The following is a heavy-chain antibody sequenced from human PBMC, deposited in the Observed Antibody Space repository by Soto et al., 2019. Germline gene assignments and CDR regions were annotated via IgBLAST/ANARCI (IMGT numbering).Heavy chain of an antibody. Sequence: QVQLVQSGAEVKKPGSSVKVSCKASGGTFSRYAINWVRQAPGQGLEWMGGIIPMFGKANYAQKFQGRVTITADESTSTGYLELRSLTSEDTAGYYCARDGTLYDSSGYYYLYWGQGTRVTVSS. V-gene: IGHV1-69*01. CDR1: GGTFSRYA. J-gene: IGHJ4*02. CDR2: IIPMFGKA. D-gene: IGHD3-22*01. CDR3: ARDGTLYDSSGYYYLY.